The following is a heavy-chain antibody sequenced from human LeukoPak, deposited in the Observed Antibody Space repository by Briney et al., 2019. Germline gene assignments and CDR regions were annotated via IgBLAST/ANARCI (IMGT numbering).Heavy chain of an antibody. CDR2: IKEDGSEK. CDR3: ARWRGSTSERSDY. V-gene: IGHV3-7*01. J-gene: IGHJ4*02. Sequence: GGSLRLSCAASGFTFSSYWMSWVRQAPGKGLEWVATIKEDGSEKYYVDSVKGRFTISRDNAKNSLYLQMNSLRAEDTATYYCARWRGSTSERSDYWGQGTLVTVSS. CDR1: GFTFSSYW. D-gene: IGHD2-2*01.